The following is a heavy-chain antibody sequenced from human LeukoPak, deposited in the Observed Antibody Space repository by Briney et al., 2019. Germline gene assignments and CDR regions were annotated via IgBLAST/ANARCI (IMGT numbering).Heavy chain of an antibody. CDR3: ARDLVVVAANGGAFDI. V-gene: IGHV3-30*04. D-gene: IGHD2-15*01. Sequence: GGSLRLSCAASGFTFSSYAMHWVRQAPGKGLEWVAVISYDGSNKYYADSVKGRFTISRDNSKNTLYLQMNSLRAEDTAVYYCARDLVVVAANGGAFDIWGQGTMVTVSS. CDR1: GFTFSSYA. J-gene: IGHJ3*02. CDR2: ISYDGSNK.